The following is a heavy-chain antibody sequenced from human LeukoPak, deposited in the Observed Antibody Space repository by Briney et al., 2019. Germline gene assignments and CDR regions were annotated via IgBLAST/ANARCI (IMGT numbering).Heavy chain of an antibody. CDR3: AKSASSGYYYYYGMDV. Sequence: GGSLRLSCAASGFTFSSYDMHWVRQATGKGLEWVSAISGSGGSTYYADSVKGRFTISRDNSKNTLYLQMNSLRAKDTAVYYCAKSASSGYYYYYGMDVWGQGTTVTVSS. V-gene: IGHV3-23*01. CDR2: ISGSGGST. CDR1: GFTFSSYD. D-gene: IGHD3-22*01. J-gene: IGHJ6*02.